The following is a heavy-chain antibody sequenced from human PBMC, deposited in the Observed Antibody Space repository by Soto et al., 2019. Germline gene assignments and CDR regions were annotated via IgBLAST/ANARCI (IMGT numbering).Heavy chain of an antibody. CDR3: AREPTTKEDAFDI. CDR2: INSRSTSI. V-gene: IGHV3-48*02. D-gene: IGHD1-26*01. J-gene: IGHJ3*02. CDR1: GFTFNSYS. Sequence: GGSLRLSCAASGFTFNSYSMNWVRQAPGKGLEWLSYINSRSTSIYYADSVKGRFTISRDNAKNSLYLQMNSLRDEDTAVYFCAREPTTKEDAFDIWGQGTMVTVSS.